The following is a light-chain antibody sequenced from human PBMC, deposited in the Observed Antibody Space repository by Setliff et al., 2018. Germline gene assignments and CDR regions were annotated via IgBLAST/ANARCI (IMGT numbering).Light chain of an antibody. J-gene: IGLJ1*01. CDR2: EVS. V-gene: IGLV2-8*01. CDR3: SSYAGSTGNV. Sequence: QSVLTQPPSASGSPGQSVTISCTGTSSDVGGYNYVSWYQQHPGKAPKLMIYEVSKRPSGVPDRFSGSKSGNTASLTVSGLQAEDEADYYCSSYAGSTGNVVGTGTKV. CDR1: SSDVGGYNY.